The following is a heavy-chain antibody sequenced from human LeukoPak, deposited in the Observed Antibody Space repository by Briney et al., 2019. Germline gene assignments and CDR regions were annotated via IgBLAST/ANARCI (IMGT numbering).Heavy chain of an antibody. Sequence: SETLSLTCTVSGGSISSHYWSWIRQPPGKGLEWIGYIYYSGSTNYNPSLKSRVTISVDTSKNQSSLKLSSVTAADTAVYYCAREGWDYSRRSNWFDPWGQGTLVTVSP. CDR2: IYYSGST. D-gene: IGHD4-11*01. CDR3: AREGWDYSRRSNWFDP. J-gene: IGHJ5*02. V-gene: IGHV4-59*11. CDR1: GGSISSHY.